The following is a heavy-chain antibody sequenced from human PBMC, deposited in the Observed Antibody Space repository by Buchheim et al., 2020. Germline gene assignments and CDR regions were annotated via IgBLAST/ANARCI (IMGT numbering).Heavy chain of an antibody. Sequence: QVQLVESGGGVVQPGRSLRLSCAASGFTFSSYGMHWVRQAPGKGLEWVAVIWYDGSNKYYADSVKGRFTISRDNSKNTLYLQMNSRRAEDTAGYYCARERMDEYSSSSGYYYYYYMDVWGKGTT. J-gene: IGHJ6*03. CDR1: GFTFSSYG. CDR3: ARERMDEYSSSSGYYYYYYMDV. CDR2: IWYDGSNK. D-gene: IGHD6-6*01. V-gene: IGHV3-33*01.